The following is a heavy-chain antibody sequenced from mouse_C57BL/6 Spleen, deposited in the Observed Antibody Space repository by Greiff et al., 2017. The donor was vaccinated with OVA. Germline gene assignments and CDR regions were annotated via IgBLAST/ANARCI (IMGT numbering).Heavy chain of an antibody. V-gene: IGHV1-69*01. Sequence: QVQLKQPGAELVMPGASVKLSCKASGYTFTSYWMHWVKQRPGQGLEWIGEIDPSDSYTNYNQKFKGKSTLTVDKSSSTAYMQLSSLTSEDSAVYYCARGTWDYWGQGTTLTVSS. CDR3: ARGTWDY. CDR2: IDPSDSYT. D-gene: IGHD3-3*01. CDR1: GYTFTSYW. J-gene: IGHJ2*01.